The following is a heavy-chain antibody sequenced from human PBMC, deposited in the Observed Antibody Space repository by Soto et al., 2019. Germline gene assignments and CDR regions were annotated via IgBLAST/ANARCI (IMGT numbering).Heavy chain of an antibody. V-gene: IGHV4-4*02. D-gene: IGHD2-2*01. Sequence: QVQLQESSQGLVEPSGILSLTCGVSGGSMRNDDWWSWVRQTPGKGLEWIGEISHYGNTNYNPSLKSRVTMSIDTSKNQFFLKVRSLTAADTAMYYCARNGDCTSGICYVGWFDPWGQGTLVSVSS. J-gene: IGHJ5*02. CDR2: ISHYGNT. CDR3: ARNGDCTSGICYVGWFDP. CDR1: GGSMRNDDW.